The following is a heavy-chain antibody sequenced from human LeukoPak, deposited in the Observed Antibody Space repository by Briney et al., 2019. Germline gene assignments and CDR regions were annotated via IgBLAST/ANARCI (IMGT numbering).Heavy chain of an antibody. J-gene: IGHJ4*02. D-gene: IGHD5-18*01. V-gene: IGHV4-61*02. Sequence: SETLSLTCTVSGYSISSGYYWSWIRQPAGKGLEWIGRIYTSGSTNYNPSLKGRVTISVDTSKNQFSLKLSSVTAADTAVYYCARGGGDVDTAMVWYFDYWGQGTLVTVSS. CDR3: ARGGGDVDTAMVWYFDY. CDR1: GYSISSGYY. CDR2: IYTSGST.